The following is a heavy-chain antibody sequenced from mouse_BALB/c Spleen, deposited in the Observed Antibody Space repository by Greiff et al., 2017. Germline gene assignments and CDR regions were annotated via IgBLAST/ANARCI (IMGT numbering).Heavy chain of an antibody. J-gene: IGHJ2*01. D-gene: IGHD2-2*01. CDR1: GFTFSSYG. V-gene: IGHV5-6*01. Sequence: EVQVVESGGDLVKPGGSLKLSCAASGFTFSSYGMSWVRQTPDKRLEWVATISSGGSYTYYPDSVKGRFTISRDNAKNTLYLQMSSLKSEDTAMYYCARHRGYGDYWGQGTTLTVSS. CDR2: ISSGGSYT. CDR3: ARHRGYGDY.